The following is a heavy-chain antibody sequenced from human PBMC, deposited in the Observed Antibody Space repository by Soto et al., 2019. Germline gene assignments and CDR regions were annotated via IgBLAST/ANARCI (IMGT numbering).Heavy chain of an antibody. CDR3: AKGGSGSYSNAFDI. Sequence: SEPRSVTWTGSDGSTSSNSYNWSSVRQPPGKGLEWIGSIYYSGSTYYNPSLKSRVTISVDTSKNQFSLKLSSVTAADTAVYYCAKGGSGSYSNAFDIWGQATMVT. D-gene: IGHD3-10*01. CDR1: DGSTSSNSYN. CDR2: IYYSGST. J-gene: IGHJ3*02. V-gene: IGHV4-39*01.